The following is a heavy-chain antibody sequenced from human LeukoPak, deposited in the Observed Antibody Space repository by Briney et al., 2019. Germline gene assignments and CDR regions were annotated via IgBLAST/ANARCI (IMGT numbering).Heavy chain of an antibody. J-gene: IGHJ4*02. CDR2: VRSKGYNYAT. V-gene: IGHV3-73*01. D-gene: IGHD6-19*01. Sequence: GGSLRLSCAASGFTVSGSAMHWVRQASGKGLEWLGRVRSKGYNYATAYGASVKDRFIISRDDSKITAYLQMSSLKSEDTAVYYCATLGETSGWYPDHWGQGTLVTVSS. CDR3: ATLGETSGWYPDH. CDR1: GFTVSGSA.